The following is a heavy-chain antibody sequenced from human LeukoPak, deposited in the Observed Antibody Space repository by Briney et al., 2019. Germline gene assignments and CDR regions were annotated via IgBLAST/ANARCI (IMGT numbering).Heavy chain of an antibody. V-gene: IGHV3-30-3*01. CDR3: ARDSYSGGSCPVDY. D-gene: IGHD2-15*01. CDR1: GFTFSSYA. CDR2: ISYDGSNR. J-gene: IGHJ4*02. Sequence: GGSLRLSCAASGFTFSSYAMHWVRQAPGKGLEWVAVISYDGSNRYYADSVKGRFTISRDNSKNTLYLQMISLRAEDTAVYYCARDSYSGGSCPVDYWGQGTLVTVSS.